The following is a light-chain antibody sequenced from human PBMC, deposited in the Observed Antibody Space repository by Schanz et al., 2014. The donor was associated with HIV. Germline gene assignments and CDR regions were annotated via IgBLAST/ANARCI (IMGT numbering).Light chain of an antibody. J-gene: IGLJ3*02. V-gene: IGLV1-44*01. CDR2: SHN. CDR3: QSYDSGPSGWV. CDR1: NSNIGTNS. Sequence: QSVLTQPPSASGTPGQTITLSCSGSNSNIGTNSVNWYQQLPGTAPKLLIYSHNQRPSRVPDRFSGSKSGTSASLAITGLQAEDEGDYYCQSYDSGPSGWVFGGGTKLTVL.